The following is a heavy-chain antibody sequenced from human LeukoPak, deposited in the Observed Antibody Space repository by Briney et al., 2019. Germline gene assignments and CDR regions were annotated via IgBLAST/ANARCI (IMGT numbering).Heavy chain of an antibody. V-gene: IGHV3-48*01. Sequence: GGSLRLSCAASGFTFTTYSMNWVRQAPGKGLEWVSYISSSSSTIYYADSVKGRFTISRDNAKNSLYLQMNNLGAEDTAVYYCASGPGGAWDYYIDVWGKGTTVAVSS. CDR1: GFTFTTYS. CDR2: ISSSSSTI. J-gene: IGHJ6*03. CDR3: ASGPGGAWDYYIDV. D-gene: IGHD1-1*01.